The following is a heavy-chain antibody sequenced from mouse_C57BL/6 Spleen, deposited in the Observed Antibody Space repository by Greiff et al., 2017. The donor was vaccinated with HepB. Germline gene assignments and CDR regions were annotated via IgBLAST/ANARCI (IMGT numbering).Heavy chain of an antibody. CDR1: GYTFTSYG. CDR2: IYPRSGNT. D-gene: IGHD3-2*02. J-gene: IGHJ2*01. V-gene: IGHV1-81*01. CDR3: ARSRGTAQAHFDY. Sequence: QVQLKQSGAELARPGASVKLSCKASGYTFTSYGISWVKQRTGQGLEWIGEIYPRSGNTYYNEKFKGKATLTADKSSSTAYMELRSLTSEDSAVYFCARSRGTAQAHFDYWGQGTTLTVSS.